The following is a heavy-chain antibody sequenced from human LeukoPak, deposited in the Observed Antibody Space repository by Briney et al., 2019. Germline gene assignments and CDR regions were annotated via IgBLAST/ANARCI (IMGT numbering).Heavy chain of an antibody. CDR3: VREVSTVVPSSYYYFDL. Sequence: PGGSLRLSCAASGFTVSSNYMSWVRQAPGKGLEWVSIIYSGGSTFYADSVKGRFTISRDNSKNTLYLQMNSLRVEDTAVYYCVREVSTVVPSSYYYFDLWGRGALVTVSS. V-gene: IGHV3-53*01. CDR1: GFTVSSNY. CDR2: IYSGGST. J-gene: IGHJ2*01. D-gene: IGHD4-23*01.